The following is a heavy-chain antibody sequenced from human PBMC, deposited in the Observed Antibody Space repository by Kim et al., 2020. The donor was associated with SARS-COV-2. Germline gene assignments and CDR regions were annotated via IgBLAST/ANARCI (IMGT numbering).Heavy chain of an antibody. Sequence: SETLSLTCTVSGGSISSYYWSWIRQPPGKGLEWIGYICYSGSTNYNPSLKSRVTISVDTSKNQFSLKLSSVTAADTAVYYCARNRYYDSSGYFGGIPRFDPWGQGTLVTVSS. D-gene: IGHD3-22*01. CDR2: ICYSGST. CDR1: GGSISSYY. V-gene: IGHV4-59*01. J-gene: IGHJ5*02. CDR3: ARNRYYDSSGYFGGIPRFDP.